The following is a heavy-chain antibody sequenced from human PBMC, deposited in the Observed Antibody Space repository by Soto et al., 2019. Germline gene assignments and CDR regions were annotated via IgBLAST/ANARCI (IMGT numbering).Heavy chain of an antibody. CDR1: GYTFTSYD. CDR2: MNPNSGNT. V-gene: IGHV1-8*01. Sequence: QVQLVQSGAEVKKPGASVKVSCKASGYTFTSYDINWVRQATGQGLEWMGWMNPNSGNTGYAQKFQCRVTMTRNNSISTAYMELSSIISKDTAVYYCARGRGFYWYFDHWGRGTLVTVSS. J-gene: IGHJ2*01. CDR3: ARGRGFYWYFDH.